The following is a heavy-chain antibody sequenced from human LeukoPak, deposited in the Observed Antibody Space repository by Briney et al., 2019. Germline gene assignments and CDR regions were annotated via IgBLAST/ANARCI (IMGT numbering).Heavy chain of an antibody. CDR1: YY. CDR3: ARFSVGATYYFDY. CDR2: IYHSGHT. J-gene: IGHJ4*02. Sequence: YYMSWIRQPPGKGLEWIGYIYHSGHTYYNPSLKSRVTISVDRSKNQFSLKLSSVTAADTAVYYCARFSVGATYYFDYWGQGTLVTVSS. V-gene: IGHV4-30-2*04. D-gene: IGHD1-26*01.